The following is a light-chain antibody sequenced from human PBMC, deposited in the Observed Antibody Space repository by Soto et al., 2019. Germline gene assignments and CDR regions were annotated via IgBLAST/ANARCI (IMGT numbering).Light chain of an antibody. CDR1: SIDVGGYNY. Sequence: QSVLTQPASVSGSPGQSITISCTGSSIDVGGYNYVSWYQQHPGKAPKLMIYEVNNRPSGVSDRFSASKSGNTASLTISGLQAEDEADYYCTSYTSTSTPVVFGGGTKLTVL. CDR2: EVN. V-gene: IGLV2-14*01. CDR3: TSYTSTSTPVV. J-gene: IGLJ2*01.